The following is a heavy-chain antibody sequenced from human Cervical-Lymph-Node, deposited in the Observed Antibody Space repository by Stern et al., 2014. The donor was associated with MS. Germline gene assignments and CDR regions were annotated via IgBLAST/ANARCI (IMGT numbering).Heavy chain of an antibody. CDR1: GYTFTSYY. D-gene: IGHD6-19*01. V-gene: IGHV1-46*01. Sequence: QVQLVQSGAEVKKPGASVKVSCKASGYTFTSYYMHWVRQAPGQGLEWMGIINPSGGKTSYAQKFQGRVTVTRDTSTNTAYMELSSLRSEDTAVYYCAREVAGHRLGMMDVWGQGTTVTVSS. CDR3: AREVAGHRLGMMDV. CDR2: INPSGGKT. J-gene: IGHJ6*02.